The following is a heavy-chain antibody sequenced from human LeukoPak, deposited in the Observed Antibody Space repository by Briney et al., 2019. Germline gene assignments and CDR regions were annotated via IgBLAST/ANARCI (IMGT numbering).Heavy chain of an antibody. D-gene: IGHD3-10*01. CDR3: ASLRLLWFGELGPNDY. V-gene: IGHV3-21*01. CDR1: GFTFSSYS. J-gene: IGHJ4*02. Sequence: GGSLRLSCAASGFTFSSYSMNWVRQAPGKGLEWVSSISSSSSYIYYADSVKGRFTIPRDNAKNSLYLQMNSLRAEDTAVYYCASLRLLWFGELGPNDYWGQGTLVTVSS. CDR2: ISSSSSYI.